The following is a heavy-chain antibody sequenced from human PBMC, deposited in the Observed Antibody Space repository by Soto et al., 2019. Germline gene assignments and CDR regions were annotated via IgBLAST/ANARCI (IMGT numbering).Heavy chain of an antibody. J-gene: IGHJ4*02. CDR2: IIPIFGTA. Sequence: QVQLVQSGAEVKXXXXXXXXSCKAXGGXXSXXXXXWVRQAXGQGLEWMGGIIPIFGTANYAQKFQGRVTITADKSTSTAYMELSSLRSEDTAVYYCARFDYVICYWGQGTLVTVSS. CDR3: ARFDYVICY. D-gene: IGHD3-10*02. CDR1: GGXXSXXX. V-gene: IGHV1-69*06.